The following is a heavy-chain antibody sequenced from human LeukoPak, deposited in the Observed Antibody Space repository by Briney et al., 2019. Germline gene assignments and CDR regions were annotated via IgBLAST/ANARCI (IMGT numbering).Heavy chain of an antibody. CDR1: GFTFSDYY. V-gene: IGHV3-11*01. Sequence: GGSLRLSCAASGFTFSDYYMSWIRQAPGKGLEWVSYISSSGSTIYYADSVKGRFTISRDNSKNTLYLQMNSLRAEDTAVYYCAKRIAAAKAFDIWGQGTMVTVSS. J-gene: IGHJ3*02. D-gene: IGHD6-13*01. CDR2: ISSSGSTI. CDR3: AKRIAAAKAFDI.